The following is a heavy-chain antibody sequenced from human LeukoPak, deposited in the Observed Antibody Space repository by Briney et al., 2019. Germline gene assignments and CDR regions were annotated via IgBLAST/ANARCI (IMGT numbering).Heavy chain of an antibody. Sequence: PGRSLRLSCAASGFTFSSYSMNWVRQAPGKGLEWVSSITRSSYIYYADSVKGRFTISRDNAKNSLYLQMNSLRAEDTAVYYCAKTRLVVTATDSWGQGTLVTVSS. V-gene: IGHV3-21*04. J-gene: IGHJ4*02. CDR3: AKTRLVVTATDS. CDR1: GFTFSSYS. CDR2: ITRSSYI. D-gene: IGHD2-21*02.